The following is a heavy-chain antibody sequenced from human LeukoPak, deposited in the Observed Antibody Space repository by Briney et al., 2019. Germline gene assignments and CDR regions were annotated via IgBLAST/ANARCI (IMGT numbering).Heavy chain of an antibody. CDR3: ARPGLTRTFEDYMDV. Sequence: ASVKVSCKASGGTFSSYAISWVRQAPGQGLEWMGRIIPIFATANYAQKFQGRVTITADKSTSTAYMELSSLRSEDTAVYYCARPGLTRTFEDYMDVWGKGTTVTVSS. CDR2: IIPIFATA. D-gene: IGHD4/OR15-4a*01. CDR1: GGTFSSYA. V-gene: IGHV1-69*06. J-gene: IGHJ6*03.